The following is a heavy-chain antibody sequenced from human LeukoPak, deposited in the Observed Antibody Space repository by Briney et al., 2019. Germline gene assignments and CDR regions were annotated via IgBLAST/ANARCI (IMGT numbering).Heavy chain of an antibody. D-gene: IGHD3-10*01. CDR1: GFTFSIYA. CDR2: ITSSGDTT. V-gene: IGHV3-23*01. Sequence: GGSLRLSCTDSGFTFSIYAMSWVRQAPGRGLEWVSAITSSGDTTFYADSVRGRFTISRDNSKNTLYLQMSSLRAEDTAVFYCAKDRPNYFGSNGHYYRRNGDSWGQGTLVTVSS. CDR3: AKDRPNYFGSNGHYYRRNGDS. J-gene: IGHJ5*01.